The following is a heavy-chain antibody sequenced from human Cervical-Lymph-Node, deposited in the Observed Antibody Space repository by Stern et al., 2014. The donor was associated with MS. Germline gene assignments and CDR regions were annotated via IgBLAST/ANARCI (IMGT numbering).Heavy chain of an antibody. V-gene: IGHV1-2*06. CDR1: GYSFVAYF. Sequence: QVQLVQSGTEVKKPGASVRVSCKTSGYSFVAYFLYWVRQAPGQGPEWMARINPKSGATDYAEKFQGRVTLTRDTSLNTTYMDVSRLTSDDTAMYYCARGPKFGAFDVWGQGTIVSVSA. CDR3: ARGPKFGAFDV. D-gene: IGHD3-3*01. J-gene: IGHJ3*01. CDR2: INPKSGAT.